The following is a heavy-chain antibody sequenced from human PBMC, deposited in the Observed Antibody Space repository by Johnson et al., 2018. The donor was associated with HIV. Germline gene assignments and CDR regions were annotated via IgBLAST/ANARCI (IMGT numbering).Heavy chain of an antibody. D-gene: IGHD3-10*01. Sequence: KGRFTISRDNSKNTLYLQMNSLRAEDTAVYYCAKVDGSGTWGAFDIWGQGTMVTVSS. V-gene: IGHV3-33*06. CDR3: AKVDGSGTWGAFDI. J-gene: IGHJ3*02.